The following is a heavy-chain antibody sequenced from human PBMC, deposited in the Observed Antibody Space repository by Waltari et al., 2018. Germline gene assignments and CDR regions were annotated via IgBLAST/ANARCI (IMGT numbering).Heavy chain of an antibody. D-gene: IGHD2-8*02. CDR1: GYAVNSGFY. CDR2: IYHDGPT. V-gene: IGHV4-38-2*01. Sequence: QVQLHESGPGLVKSSETLSLTCDVSGYAVNSGFYWGWIRQAPGKGLEWVATIYHDGPTFSIPSLKSRLSVSMDTSKNQISLTLKSMTAADTAVYYCTRQVLGYCTSAACRRLESWGQGTLVTVSS. CDR3: TRQVLGYCTSAACRRLES. J-gene: IGHJ4*02.